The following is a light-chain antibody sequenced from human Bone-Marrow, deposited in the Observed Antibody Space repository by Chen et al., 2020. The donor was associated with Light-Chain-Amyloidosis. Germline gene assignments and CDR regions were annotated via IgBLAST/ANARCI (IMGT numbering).Light chain of an antibody. J-gene: IGLJ3*02. Sequence: NFMLTQPHSVSESPGKTVIISRTRSSGSIATNYVQWYQQRPGSSPTTVIYEDDQSPSGVPDRFSGSIDRSSNSASLTISGLKTEDEADYYCQSYQGSSQGVFGGGTKLTVL. CDR1: SGSIATNY. CDR2: EDD. CDR3: QSYQGSSQGV. V-gene: IGLV6-57*01.